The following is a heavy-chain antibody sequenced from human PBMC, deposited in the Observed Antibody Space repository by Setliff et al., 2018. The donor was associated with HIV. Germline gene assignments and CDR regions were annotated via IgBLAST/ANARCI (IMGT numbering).Heavy chain of an antibody. CDR1: GGSVSTGNYY. V-gene: IGHV4-61*01. CDR2: IFYRGST. D-gene: IGHD3-10*01. J-gene: IGHJ6*04. Sequence: SETLSLTCPVSGGSVSTGNYYWNWIRLPPGKGLEWIGYIFYRGSTNYNPSLKSRVTISVDTSKNQFSLRLNSVTAADTAIYYCTRRGADSYYPRPLAVWGKGTTVTVAS. CDR3: TRRGADSYYPRPLAV.